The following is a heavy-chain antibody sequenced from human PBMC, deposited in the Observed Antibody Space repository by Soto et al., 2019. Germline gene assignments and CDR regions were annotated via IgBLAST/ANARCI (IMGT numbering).Heavy chain of an antibody. CDR3: AKKANSGPGSQYFDY. D-gene: IGHD3-10*01. CDR2: IWSDGSNN. CDR1: GFTFSTYV. V-gene: IGHV3-33*06. J-gene: IGHJ4*02. Sequence: GGSLRLSCAASGFTFSTYVMHWVRQAPGKGLEWVAVIWSDGSNNYYADSVKGRFTISRDNPKNTLYLQMNSLRAEDTAIYYCAKKANSGPGSQYFDYWGQGTLVTVSS.